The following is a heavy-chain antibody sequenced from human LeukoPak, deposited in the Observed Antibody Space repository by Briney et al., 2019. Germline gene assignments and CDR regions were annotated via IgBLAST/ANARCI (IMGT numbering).Heavy chain of an antibody. CDR2: IYYSGSS. D-gene: IGHD2-2*01. CDR3: ARARQPSRFDP. J-gene: IGHJ5*02. CDR1: CGPISSYY. V-gene: IGHV4-59*01. Sequence: SETLALTFTVSCGPISSYYWSWIRQPPGKGLEWIGYIYYSGSSNYNPYLKSRLTISVDTSKNQFSLKLSSVTAADTAVYYCARARQPSRFDPWGQGTMVTVSS.